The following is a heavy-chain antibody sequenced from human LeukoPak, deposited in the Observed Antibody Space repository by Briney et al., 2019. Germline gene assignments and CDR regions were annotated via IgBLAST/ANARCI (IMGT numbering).Heavy chain of an antibody. V-gene: IGHV3-30*04. CDR2: ISYDVNNK. CDR1: GFIFSSYT. J-gene: IGHJ4*02. D-gene: IGHD2-15*01. CDR3: ASCRGSCYSGQYYFHY. Sequence: PGGSLRLSCAAAGFIFSSYTMHWVRQAPGKGLEWVADISYDVNNKYYADSVEGRVTISRDNSKNTLYLQMNSLRAEDTAVYYCASCRGSCYSGQYYFHYWGQGTLVTVSS.